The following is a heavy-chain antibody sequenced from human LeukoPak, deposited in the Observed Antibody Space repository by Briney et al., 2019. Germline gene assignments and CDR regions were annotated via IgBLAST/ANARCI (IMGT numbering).Heavy chain of an antibody. D-gene: IGHD3-16*01. Sequence: SETLSLTCTVSGGSISSGDYYWSWIRQPPGKGLEWIGYIHYSGSTYYTPSLKSRLTISVDTSRNQFSLKLSSVTAADTAVYYCAGPGGDAFDIWGQGTMVTVSS. J-gene: IGHJ3*02. CDR3: AGPGGDAFDI. V-gene: IGHV4-30-4*01. CDR2: IHYSGST. CDR1: GGSISSGDYY.